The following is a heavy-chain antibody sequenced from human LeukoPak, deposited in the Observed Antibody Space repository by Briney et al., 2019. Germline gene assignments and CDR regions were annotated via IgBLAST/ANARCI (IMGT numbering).Heavy chain of an antibody. V-gene: IGHV3-23*01. Sequence: GGSLRFPCEASGFTFSSFSMSWVRRAPGKGLEWVSGISGSGDNRYYADSVKGRFTISRDNSKNTLYLQMNSLRAEDTAVFYCAKYPASGGYFDYWGQGTLVTVSS. D-gene: IGHD6-13*01. CDR1: GFTFSSFS. CDR3: AKYPASGGYFDY. CDR2: ISGSGDNR. J-gene: IGHJ4*02.